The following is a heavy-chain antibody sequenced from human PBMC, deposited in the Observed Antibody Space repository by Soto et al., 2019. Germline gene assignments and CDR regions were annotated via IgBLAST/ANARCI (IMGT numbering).Heavy chain of an antibody. CDR2: IYYSGIT. D-gene: IGHD1-20*01. Sequence: PSETLSLTCTVSGGSISSYYWSWIRQPPGKGLEWIGYIYYSGITNYNPSLKSRVTISVDTSKNQFSLKLSSVTAAYTAVDYCARYKSNYYYGMDVWGQGTTVTVSS. CDR1: GGSISSYY. J-gene: IGHJ6*02. V-gene: IGHV4-59*01. CDR3: ARYKSNYYYGMDV.